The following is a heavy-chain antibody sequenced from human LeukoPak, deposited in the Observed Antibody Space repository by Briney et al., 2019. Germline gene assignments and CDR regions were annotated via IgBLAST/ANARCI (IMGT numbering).Heavy chain of an antibody. D-gene: IGHD6-19*01. J-gene: IGHJ4*02. Sequence: GQSLKISCKGSGYSFTSYWIGGVGQMRGKGLEWMGIIYPGDSDTRYSPSFQGQVTISADKSISTAYLQWSSLKASDTAMYYCARRSSGWYLDYWGQGTLVTVSS. CDR3: ARRSSGWYLDY. CDR1: GYSFTSYW. CDR2: IYPGDSDT. V-gene: IGHV5-51*01.